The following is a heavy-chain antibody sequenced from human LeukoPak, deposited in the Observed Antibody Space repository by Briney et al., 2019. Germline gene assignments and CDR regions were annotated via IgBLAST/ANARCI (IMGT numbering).Heavy chain of an antibody. Sequence: SGPTLVNPTQTLTLTCTFSGFSLSTSAVGVGWIRQPPGKALECLARIYWDDDKRYSPSLKSRHTITKDTSKNQVVLTMTNMGPVDTATYYCAHFEDYYDSSGKNYRNYFDYWGQGTLVTVSS. CDR1: GFSLSTSAVG. J-gene: IGHJ4*02. CDR2: IYWDDDK. CDR3: AHFEDYYDSSGKNYRNYFDY. D-gene: IGHD3-22*01. V-gene: IGHV2-5*02.